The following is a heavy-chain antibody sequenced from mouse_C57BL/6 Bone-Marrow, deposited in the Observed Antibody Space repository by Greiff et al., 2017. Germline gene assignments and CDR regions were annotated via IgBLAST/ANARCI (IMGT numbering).Heavy chain of an antibody. V-gene: IGHV15-2*01. CDR2: ILPSIGRT. D-gene: IGHD1-1*01. Sequence: QVQLQQSGSELRSPGSSVKLSCKDFDSEVFPIAYMSWVRQKPGHGFEWIGGILPSIGRTIYGEKFEDKATLDADTLSNTAYLELNSLTSEDSAIYYCARRSHYYGSRDWYFDVCGTGTTVTVSS. CDR1: DSEVFPIAY. CDR3: ARRSHYYGSRDWYFDV. J-gene: IGHJ1*03.